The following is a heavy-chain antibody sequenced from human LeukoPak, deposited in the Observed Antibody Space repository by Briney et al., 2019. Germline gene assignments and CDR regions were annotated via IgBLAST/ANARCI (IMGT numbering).Heavy chain of an antibody. CDR1: GFSLSTSGVG. V-gene: IGHV2-5*01. CDR2: IYWNDDN. Sequence: RESGPTLVNPTQTLTLTCTFSGFSLSTSGVGVGWIRQPPGKALEWLALIYWNDDNRYSPSLRTRLTITKDTSKSQVVLTMTNMDPVDTATYYCAHYGDYRFMYYFDYWGQGTLVTVSS. D-gene: IGHD4-17*01. J-gene: IGHJ4*02. CDR3: AHYGDYRFMYYFDY.